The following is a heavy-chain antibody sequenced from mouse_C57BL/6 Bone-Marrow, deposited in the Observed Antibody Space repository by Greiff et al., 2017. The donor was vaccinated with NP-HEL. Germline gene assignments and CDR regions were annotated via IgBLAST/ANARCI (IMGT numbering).Heavy chain of an antibody. J-gene: IGHJ2*01. V-gene: IGHV14-4*01. CDR3: TTPPFYY. CDR1: GFNIKDDY. Sequence: EVQLQQSGAELVRPGASVKLSCTASGFNIKDDYMHWVKQRPEQGLEWIGWIDPENGDTEYASKFQGKATITADTSSNTAYLQLSSLTSEDTAVYYCTTPPFYYWGQGTTLTVSS. CDR2: IDPENGDT.